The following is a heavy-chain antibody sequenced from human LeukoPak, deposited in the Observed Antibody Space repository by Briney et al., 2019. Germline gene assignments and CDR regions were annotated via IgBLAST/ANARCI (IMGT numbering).Heavy chain of an antibody. D-gene: IGHD3-22*01. V-gene: IGHV3-74*01. CDR3: AKDGHYYDSSGRYYFDY. J-gene: IGHJ4*02. CDR2: IKSDGSST. Sequence: GGSLRLSCAASGFTFSNYWMHWVRQAPGEALMWVSRIKSDGSSTTYADSVKGRFTISRDNSKNTLSLQMNSLRAEDTAVYYCAKDGHYYDSSGRYYFDYWGQGTLVTVSS. CDR1: GFTFSNYW.